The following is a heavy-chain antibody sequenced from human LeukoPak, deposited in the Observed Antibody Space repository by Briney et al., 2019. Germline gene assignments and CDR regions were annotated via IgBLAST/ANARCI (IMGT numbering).Heavy chain of an antibody. CDR2: IKQDGSEK. J-gene: IGHJ4*02. D-gene: IGHD3-10*01. V-gene: IGHV3-7*01. CDR3: ARAGQEWFGELGFDS. Sequence: GGSLRLSCAASGFSFSSYWMSWVRQAPGKGLEGVANIKQDGSEKYYVASVKGRFTISRDNAKNSLYLQMTSLRAEDTAMYYCARAGQEWFGELGFDSWGQGTLVTVSS. CDR1: GFSFSSYW.